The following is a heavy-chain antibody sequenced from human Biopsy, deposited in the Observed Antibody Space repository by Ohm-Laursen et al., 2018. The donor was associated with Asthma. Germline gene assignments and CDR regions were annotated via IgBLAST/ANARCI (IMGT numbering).Heavy chain of an antibody. V-gene: IGHV3-7*01. Sequence: SLRLSCSASGFTFNSYWMSWVRQAPGKGLEWVANIKKDGSEEYYVDSVKGRFTISRDNAKNSLFLHMNSLGAGDSAVYYCARGGYCTSPTCPWGRYATDVWGQGTTVTVS. D-gene: IGHD2-8*01. CDR1: GFTFNSYW. CDR3: ARGGYCTSPTCPWGRYATDV. CDR2: IKKDGSEE. J-gene: IGHJ6*02.